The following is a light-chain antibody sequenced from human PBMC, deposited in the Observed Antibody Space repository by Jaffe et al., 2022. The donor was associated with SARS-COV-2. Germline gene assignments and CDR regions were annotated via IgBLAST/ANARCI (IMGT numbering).Light chain of an antibody. CDR2: KAS. CDR3: QQYNSDST. V-gene: IGKV1-5*03. J-gene: IGKJ1*01. Sequence: DIQMTQSPSTVSASVGDRVTITCRASQGISIWLAWYQQKPGKAPKLLIYKASSLESGVPSRFSGSGSGTEFTLTISSLQPDDFATYYCQQYNSDSTFGQGTKVEIK. CDR1: QGISIW.